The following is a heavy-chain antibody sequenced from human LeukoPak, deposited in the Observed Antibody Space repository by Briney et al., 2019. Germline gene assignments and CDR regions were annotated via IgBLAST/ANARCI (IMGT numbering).Heavy chain of an antibody. V-gene: IGHV4-59*08. J-gene: IGHJ4*02. CDR2: IYYSGST. Sequence: SETLSLTCTVSGGSISSYYWSWIRQPPGKGLEWIGYIYYSGSTNYNPSLKSRGTISVDTSKNQFSLKLSSVTAAYTAVYYCARGGSGSYSLPFDYWGQGTLVTVSS. CDR1: GGSISSYY. CDR3: ARGGSGSYSLPFDY. D-gene: IGHD3-10*01.